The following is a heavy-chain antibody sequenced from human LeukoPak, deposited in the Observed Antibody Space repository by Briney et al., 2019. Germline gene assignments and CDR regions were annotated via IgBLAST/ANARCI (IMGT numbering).Heavy chain of an antibody. D-gene: IGHD5-18*01. Sequence: GGSLRLSCTASGITFNNAWMTWVRQAPGKGLEWVGRIKSKSDGGTIDYAAPVKGRFTISRGDSQNTLYLQMNSLATEDTAVYYCTTRGYSYGHTFDYWGQGTLVTVSS. J-gene: IGHJ4*02. CDR1: GITFNNAW. CDR3: TTRGYSYGHTFDY. CDR2: IKSKSDGGTI. V-gene: IGHV3-15*01.